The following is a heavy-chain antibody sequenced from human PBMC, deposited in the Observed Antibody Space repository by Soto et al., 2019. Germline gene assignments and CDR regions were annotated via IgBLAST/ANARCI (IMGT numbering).Heavy chain of an antibody. CDR3: VRRVSGNYDY. V-gene: IGHV3-64*01. D-gene: IGHD1-7*01. Sequence: EVQLAESGGNMVQPGGSLRLSFVASGFTFNNYDMHWVRQAPGKGLEYVSSISSNGGTTYYGNSVKGRFTISRDNSKNTLYPQMGSLRPEDMAVYYCVRRVSGNYDYWGQGTLVTVSS. CDR2: ISSNGGTT. CDR1: GFTFNNYD. J-gene: IGHJ4*02.